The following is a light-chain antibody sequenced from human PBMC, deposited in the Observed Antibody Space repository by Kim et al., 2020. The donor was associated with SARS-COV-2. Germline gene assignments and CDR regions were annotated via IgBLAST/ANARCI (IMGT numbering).Light chain of an antibody. J-gene: IGLJ2*01. Sequence: QSALTQSASVSGSPGQSITISCTGTSSDVGSYNLVSWYQQHPGKAPKLMIYEVSKRPSGVSNRFSGSKSGNTASLTISGLQAEDEADYYCCSYAGSSTFHVVFGGGTQLTVL. CDR2: EVS. V-gene: IGLV2-23*02. CDR1: SSDVGSYNL. CDR3: CSYAGSSTFHVV.